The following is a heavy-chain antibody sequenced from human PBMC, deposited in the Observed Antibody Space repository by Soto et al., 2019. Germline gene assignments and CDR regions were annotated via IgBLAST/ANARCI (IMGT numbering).Heavy chain of an antibody. CDR3: ETGITGTTSGAFDI. CDR1: GFTFSNYS. J-gene: IGHJ3*02. D-gene: IGHD1-7*01. CDR2: ISSSSSYI. Sequence: GGSLRLSCAASGFTFSNYSMNWVRQAPGKGLEWVSSISSSSSYIYYADSVKGRFTISRDNAKNSLYLQMNSLRAEDTAVYYCETGITGTTSGAFDIWGQGTMVTVSS. V-gene: IGHV3-21*01.